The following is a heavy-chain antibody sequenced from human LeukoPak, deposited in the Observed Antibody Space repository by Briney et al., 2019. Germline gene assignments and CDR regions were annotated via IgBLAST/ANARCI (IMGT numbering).Heavy chain of an antibody. D-gene: IGHD2-15*01. CDR1: GGSISSSSYY. CDR3: ASQRVETPCYYYGMDV. V-gene: IGHV4-39*01. CDR2: IYYSGST. J-gene: IGHJ6*02. Sequence: SETLSLTCTVSGGSISSSSYYWGWIRQPPGKGLEWIGSIYYSGSTYYNPSLKSRVTISVDTSKNQFSLKLSSVTAADTAVYYCASQRVETPCYYYGMDVWGQGTTVAVSS.